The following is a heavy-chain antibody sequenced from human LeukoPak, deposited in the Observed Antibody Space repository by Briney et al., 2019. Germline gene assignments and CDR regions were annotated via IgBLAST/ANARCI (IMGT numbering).Heavy chain of an antibody. D-gene: IGHD6-6*01. CDR2: IYSGGST. Sequence: GGSLRLSCAASGFTVTSNYMSWVRQAPGKGLEWVSIIYSGGSTYYADSVKGRFTISRDNSKNTMFLQMNSLRDEDTAVYYCARVIEARHFDYWGQGTLVTVSS. J-gene: IGHJ4*02. CDR3: ARVIEARHFDY. V-gene: IGHV3-66*01. CDR1: GFTVTSNY.